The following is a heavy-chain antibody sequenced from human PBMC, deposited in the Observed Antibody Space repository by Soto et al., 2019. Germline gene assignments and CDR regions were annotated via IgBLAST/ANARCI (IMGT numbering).Heavy chain of an antibody. D-gene: IGHD2-2*01. CDR2: TYYRSKWYN. CDR3: AREPKYCSSTSCQAAAYYYYGMDV. CDR1: GDSVSSYSAA. V-gene: IGHV6-1*01. J-gene: IGHJ6*02. Sequence: SQTLSLTCAISGDSVSSYSAAWNWIRQSPSRGLEWLGRTYYRSKWYNDYAVSVKSRITINPDTSKNQFSLQLNSVTPEDTAVYYCAREPKYCSSTSCQAAAYYYYGMDVWGQGTTVTVSS.